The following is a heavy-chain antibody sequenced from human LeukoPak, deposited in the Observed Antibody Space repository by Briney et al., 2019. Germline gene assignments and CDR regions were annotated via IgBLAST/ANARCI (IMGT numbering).Heavy chain of an antibody. CDR2: ISSSGGANT. Sequence: GGSLRLSCAASGFTFSSYAMIWVRQAPGKGLEWVSAISSSGGANTYYADSVKGRFTISRDNSKNTLYLQMNGLRAEYTAVYYCAKLTGTADSWGQGTLVTVSS. CDR1: GFTFSSYA. J-gene: IGHJ4*02. CDR3: AKLTGTADS. D-gene: IGHD1-7*01. V-gene: IGHV3-23*01.